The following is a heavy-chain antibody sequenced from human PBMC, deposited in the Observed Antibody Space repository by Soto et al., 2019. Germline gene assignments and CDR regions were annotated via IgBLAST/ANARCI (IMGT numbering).Heavy chain of an antibody. CDR3: ASSLLTPFDY. Sequence: LRLSCAASGFTFSDYWMHWVRQAPGKGLVWVSRINSDGSSTFYADSAKGRFTISRDNAKNTLYLQMNSLRAEDTAVYYCASSLLTPFDYWGQGTLVTVSS. J-gene: IGHJ4*02. D-gene: IGHD7-27*01. V-gene: IGHV3-74*01. CDR1: GFTFSDYW. CDR2: INSDGSST.